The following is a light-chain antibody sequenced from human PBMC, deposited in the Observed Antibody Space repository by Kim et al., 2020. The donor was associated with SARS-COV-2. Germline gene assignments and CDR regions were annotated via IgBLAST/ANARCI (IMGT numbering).Light chain of an antibody. CDR2: EAS. CDR1: QSVSSY. V-gene: IGKV3-11*01. J-gene: IGKJ1*01. Sequence: ELVLTQSPATLSLSPGERVTLSCRASQSVSSYLAWYQQKPGQAPRLLIYEASNRATGIPARFSGSGSGTDFTLTINNLEPEDFAVYYCQHRSNWPWTFGQGTKVDIK. CDR3: QHRSNWPWT.